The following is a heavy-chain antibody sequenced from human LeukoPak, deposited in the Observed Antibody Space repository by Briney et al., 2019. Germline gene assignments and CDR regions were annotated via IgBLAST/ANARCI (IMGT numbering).Heavy chain of an antibody. Sequence: GGSLRLSCAASGFTFSSYWMHGARQSPGKGLVWVARINSDGSRTAYADSVEGRFTISRDNAKNTLYLQMNSLRAEDTAVYYCARGGTEAYNWFDPWGQGTLVTVSS. V-gene: IGHV3-74*01. CDR1: GFTFSSYW. D-gene: IGHD3/OR15-3a*01. CDR3: ARGGTEAYNWFDP. CDR2: INSDGSRT. J-gene: IGHJ5*02.